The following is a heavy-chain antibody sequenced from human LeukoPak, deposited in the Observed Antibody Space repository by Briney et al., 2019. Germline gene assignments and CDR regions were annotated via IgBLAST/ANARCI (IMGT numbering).Heavy chain of an antibody. D-gene: IGHD5/OR15-5a*01. J-gene: IGHJ2*01. CDR1: GFTFSSYG. V-gene: IGHV3-49*04. Sequence: GGSLRLSCAASGFTFSSYGMHWVRQAPGKGLEWVGFIRSKAYGGTTEYAASVKGRFTISRDDSKSIAYLQMNSLKTEDTAVYYCTRDRVEDWYFDLWGRGTLVTVSS. CDR2: IRSKAYGGTT. CDR3: TRDRVEDWYFDL.